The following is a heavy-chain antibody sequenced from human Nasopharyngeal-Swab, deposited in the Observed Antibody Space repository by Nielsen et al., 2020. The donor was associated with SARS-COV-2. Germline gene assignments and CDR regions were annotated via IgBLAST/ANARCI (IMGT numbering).Heavy chain of an antibody. Sequence: GESLKISCAASGFTFSNFAMHWVRQAPGKGLEWVAVISYDGSSKYDADSVRGRFTVSRDNSINTLYLQMSSLKVDDTAVYYCAKDVHGDYGGIDYWGQGILVTVSS. CDR3: AKDVHGDYGGIDY. V-gene: IGHV3-30-3*01. D-gene: IGHD4-17*01. CDR2: ISYDGSSK. J-gene: IGHJ4*02. CDR1: GFTFSNFA.